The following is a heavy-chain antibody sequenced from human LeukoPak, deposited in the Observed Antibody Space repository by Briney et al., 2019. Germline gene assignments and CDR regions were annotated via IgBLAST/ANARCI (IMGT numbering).Heavy chain of an antibody. Sequence: GGSLRLSCAASGFTFGSYSMNWVRQAPGKGLEWVSCISSSSSYIYYAESVKGRFTISRDNAKNSLYLQMNSLRAEDTAVYYCARGFGELSEGYGMDVWGQGTTVTVSS. D-gene: IGHD3-10*01. CDR2: ISSSSSYI. CDR1: GFTFGSYS. CDR3: ARGFGELSEGYGMDV. J-gene: IGHJ6*02. V-gene: IGHV3-21*01.